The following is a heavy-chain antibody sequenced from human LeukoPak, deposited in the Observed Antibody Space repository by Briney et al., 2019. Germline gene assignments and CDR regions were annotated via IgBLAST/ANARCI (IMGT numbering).Heavy chain of an antibody. CDR2: ISGSGGST. CDR3: AKTPRVAGTREYYFDY. D-gene: IGHD6-19*01. Sequence: GGSLRLSCAASGFTFSSYAMSWVRQAPGKGLELVSGISGSGGSTYYADSVKDRFTISRDNSKNTLYLQMNSLRAEDTAVYYCAKTPRVAGTREYYFDYWGQGTLVTVSS. CDR1: GFTFSSYA. V-gene: IGHV3-23*01. J-gene: IGHJ4*02.